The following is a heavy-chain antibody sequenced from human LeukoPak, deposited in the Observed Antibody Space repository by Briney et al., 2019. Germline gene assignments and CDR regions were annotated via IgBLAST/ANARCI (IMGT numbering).Heavy chain of an antibody. V-gene: IGHV3-23*01. CDR1: GFTFSSYA. J-gene: IGHJ4*02. CDR3: AKDDYYDSSGYYDY. Sequence: GGSLRLSCAASGFTFSSYAMSWVRQAPGKGLEWVSAISGSGGSTYYADSVKGRFTISRDNSKNTLYLQMNSLRAEDTAVYYCAKDDYYDSSGYYDYWGQGTLVTVSS. CDR2: ISGSGGST. D-gene: IGHD3-22*01.